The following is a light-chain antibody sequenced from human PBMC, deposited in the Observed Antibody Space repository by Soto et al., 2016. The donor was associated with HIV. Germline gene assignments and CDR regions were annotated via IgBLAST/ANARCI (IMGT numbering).Light chain of an antibody. Sequence: SSELTQDPAVSVALGQTARITCQGDSLRSYYASWYQQKPGQAPVLVIYGENNRPSGIPDRFSGSNARNTVSLTITGAQAEDEADYYCNSRDSSGKHLVFGGGTKLERP. CDR1: SLRSYY. CDR3: NSRDSSGKHLV. CDR2: GEN. J-gene: IGLJ3*02. V-gene: IGLV3-19*01.